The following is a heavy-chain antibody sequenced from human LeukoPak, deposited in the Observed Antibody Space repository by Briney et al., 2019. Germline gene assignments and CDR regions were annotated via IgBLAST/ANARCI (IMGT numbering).Heavy chain of an antibody. CDR3: ARTLGYCSGGNCEDYYYYAMDV. CDR2: IYFSGST. V-gene: IGHV4-30-4*01. Sequence: SQTLSLTCTVSGGSISSGDYYWSWIRQPPGKGLEWIGYIYFSGSTYYNPSLKSRVIISLDMSKNQFSLKLSSVTAADTAIYYCARTLGYCSGGNCEDYYYYAMDVWGQGTTVTVSS. J-gene: IGHJ6*02. D-gene: IGHD2-15*01. CDR1: GGSISSGDYY.